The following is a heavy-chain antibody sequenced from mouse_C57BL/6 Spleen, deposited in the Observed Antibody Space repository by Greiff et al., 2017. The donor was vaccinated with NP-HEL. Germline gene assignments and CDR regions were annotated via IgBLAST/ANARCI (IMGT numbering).Heavy chain of an antibody. CDR2: IYPGSGNT. D-gene: IGHD2-4*01. CDR3: AREGLREGPYAMDY. V-gene: IGHV1-76*01. J-gene: IGHJ4*01. CDR1: GYTFTDYY. Sequence: QVQLKQSGAELVRPGASVKLSCKASGYTFTDYYINWVKQRPGQGLEWIARIYPGSGNTYYNEKFKGKATLTADKSSSTAYMQLSSLTSEDSAVYFCAREGLREGPYAMDYWGQGTSVTVSS.